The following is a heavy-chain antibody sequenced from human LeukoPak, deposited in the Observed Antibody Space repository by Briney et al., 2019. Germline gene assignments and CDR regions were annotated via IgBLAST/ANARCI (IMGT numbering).Heavy chain of an antibody. CDR2: ISSSSSYI. V-gene: IGHV3-21*01. D-gene: IGHD3-22*01. CDR1: GFTFSSYS. J-gene: IGHJ4*02. Sequence: GGSLRLSCAASGFTFSSYSMNWVRQAPGKGLEWVPFISSSSSYIYYADSVKGRFTSSRDNAKNSLYLQMNSLRAEDTAVYYCARGTVYYYDSSGYYPNADYWGQGTLVTVSS. CDR3: ARGTVYYYDSSGYYPNADY.